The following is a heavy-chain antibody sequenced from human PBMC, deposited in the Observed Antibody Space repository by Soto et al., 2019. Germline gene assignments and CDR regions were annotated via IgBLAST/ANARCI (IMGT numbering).Heavy chain of an antibody. Sequence: ASVKVSCKASGYTFTSYDINWVRQATGQGLEWMGWMNPNSGNTGYAQKFQGRVTMTRNTSISTAYMELSSLRSEDTAVYYCAKDLVVVPPASPYYYGMDVWGQGTTVTVSS. J-gene: IGHJ6*02. CDR3: AKDLVVVPPASPYYYGMDV. D-gene: IGHD2-2*01. CDR1: GYTFTSYD. V-gene: IGHV1-8*01. CDR2: MNPNSGNT.